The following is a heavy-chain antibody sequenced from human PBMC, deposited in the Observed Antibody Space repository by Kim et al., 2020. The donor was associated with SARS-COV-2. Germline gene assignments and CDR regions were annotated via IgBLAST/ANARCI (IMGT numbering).Heavy chain of an antibody. Sequence: FTPNFQGRITMTRDTSINTAYMELSRLKSDDTAVYYCARGSIPAADFFDYWGQGTLVAVSS. J-gene: IGHJ4*02. D-gene: IGHD6-25*01. V-gene: IGHV1-2*02. CDR3: ARGSIPAADFFDY.